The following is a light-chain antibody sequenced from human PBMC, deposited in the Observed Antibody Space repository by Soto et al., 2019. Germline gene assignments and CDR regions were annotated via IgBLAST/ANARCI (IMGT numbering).Light chain of an antibody. CDR2: EAS. J-gene: IGKJ2*01. CDR3: QQYNDSFRYT. CDR1: QSINTW. Sequence: DIQMTQSPSTLSASVGDRVTITCRASQSINTWLAWYQQKPGTVPKLLIYEASTLESGVPSRFSDSRSGTEFTLTVSSLQPADFATYYCQQYNDSFRYTFGQGTKLEIK. V-gene: IGKV1-5*03.